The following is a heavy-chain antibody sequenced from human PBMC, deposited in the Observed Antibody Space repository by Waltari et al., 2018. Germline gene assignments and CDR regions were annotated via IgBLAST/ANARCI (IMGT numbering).Heavy chain of an antibody. J-gene: IGHJ4*02. Sequence: QVHLMESGGGVVQPGRSLRLSCSGSGFTFGGYAIQWVRQAPGKGLEWLSRISYDGRQTYYADSVKGRFTVSRDNSKNTVYLQMNSLRPEDTSIYFCARHLGSGSFFDHWGQGTLVAVSS. CDR1: GFTFGGYA. D-gene: IGHD1-26*01. CDR2: ISYDGRQT. CDR3: ARHLGSGSFFDH. V-gene: IGHV3-30*03.